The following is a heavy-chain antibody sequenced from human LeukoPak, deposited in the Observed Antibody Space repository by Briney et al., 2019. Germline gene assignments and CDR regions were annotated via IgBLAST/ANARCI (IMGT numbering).Heavy chain of an antibody. V-gene: IGHV4-59*01. CDR1: GGSISSYY. CDR2: IYYSGST. CDR3: ARGYDILTGYLDY. D-gene: IGHD3-9*01. J-gene: IGHJ4*02. Sequence: PSETLSLTCTVSGGSISSYYWSRIRQPPGKGLEWIGYIYYSGSTNYNPSLKSRVTISVDTSKNQFSLKLSSVTAADTAVYYCARGYDILTGYLDYWGQGTLVTVSS.